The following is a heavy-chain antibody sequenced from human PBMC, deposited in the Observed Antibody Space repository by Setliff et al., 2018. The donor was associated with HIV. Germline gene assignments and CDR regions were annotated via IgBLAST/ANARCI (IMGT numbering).Heavy chain of an antibody. CDR1: GGSISSYY. J-gene: IGHJ4*02. CDR3: VRDQANYYDSSGYYYFDY. V-gene: IGHV4-4*07. Sequence: SETLSLTCTVSGGSISSYYWSWIRQPAGKGLEWIGRIYTSGSTNYNPSLKSRVTMSVDTSKNQFSLKLSSVTAADTAVYYCVRDQANYYDSSGYYYFDYWGQGTLVTVSS. CDR2: IYTSGST. D-gene: IGHD3-22*01.